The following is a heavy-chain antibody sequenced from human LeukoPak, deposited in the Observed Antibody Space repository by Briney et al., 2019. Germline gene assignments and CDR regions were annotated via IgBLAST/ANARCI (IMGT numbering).Heavy chain of an antibody. J-gene: IGHJ3*02. CDR3: ARGPSIAARYDAFDI. D-gene: IGHD6-6*01. Sequence: TGGSLRHSCAASEFTFTSYELNWVRQAPGKGLEWVSYISSSGNTISYADSVKGRFTISRDNAKNSLYLQVISLRAEDTAVYYFARGPSIAARYDAFDIWGKGTMVTVSS. CDR2: ISSSGNTI. V-gene: IGHV3-48*03. CDR1: EFTFTSYE.